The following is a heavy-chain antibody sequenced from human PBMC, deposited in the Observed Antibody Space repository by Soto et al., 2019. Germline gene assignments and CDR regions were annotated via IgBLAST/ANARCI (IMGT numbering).Heavy chain of an antibody. V-gene: IGHV3-21*01. CDR3: ARDPFSRYGMDV. CDR2: ISSSSSYI. Sequence: AGGSLRLSCAASGFTFSSYSMNWVRQAPGKGLEWVSSISSSSSYIYYADSVKGRFTISRDNAKNSLYLQMNSLRAEDTAVYYWARDPFSRYGMDVWGQGTTVTVSS. CDR1: GFTFSSYS. J-gene: IGHJ6*02.